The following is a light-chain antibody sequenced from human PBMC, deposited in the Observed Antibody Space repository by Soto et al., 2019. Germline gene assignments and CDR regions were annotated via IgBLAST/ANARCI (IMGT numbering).Light chain of an antibody. J-gene: IGKJ1*01. CDR1: QTISYY. Sequence: DIQMTQSPSSLSASVGDRVTITCRASQTISYYLNWYQQKPGKAPKPLIYTASSLQSGVPSRFSGSGSGTDFTLTISSLQPDDFATYYCQHDTSYSEAFGQGTKVDIK. CDR3: QHDTSYSEA. CDR2: TAS. V-gene: IGKV1-16*01.